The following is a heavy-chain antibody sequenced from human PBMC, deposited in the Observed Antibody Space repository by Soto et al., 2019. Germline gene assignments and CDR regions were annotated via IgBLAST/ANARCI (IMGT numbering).Heavy chain of an antibody. CDR2: ISGSGGST. CDR3: AKSGEWFAALYYYYMDV. D-gene: IGHD3-3*01. Sequence: GGSLRLSCAASGFTFSSYAMSWVRQAPGKGLEWVSAISGSGGSTYYADSVKGRFTISRDNSKNTLYLQMNSLRAEDTAVYYCAKSGEWFAALYYYYMDVWGKGTTVTVSS. V-gene: IGHV3-23*01. J-gene: IGHJ6*03. CDR1: GFTFSSYA.